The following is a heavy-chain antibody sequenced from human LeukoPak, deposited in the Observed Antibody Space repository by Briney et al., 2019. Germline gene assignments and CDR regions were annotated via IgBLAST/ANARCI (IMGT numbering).Heavy chain of an antibody. V-gene: IGHV4-59*01. CDR1: GGSISSYY. D-gene: IGHD2-15*01. CDR2: IYYSGST. CDR3: ARVGCSGGSCYPDY. Sequence: SETLSLTCTVSGGSISSYYWSWIRQPPGKGLEWIGYIYYSGSTNYNPSLKSRVTISVDTSKNQFSLKLSSVTAADTAVYYCARVGCSGGSCYPDYWGQGTLVTVSS. J-gene: IGHJ4*02.